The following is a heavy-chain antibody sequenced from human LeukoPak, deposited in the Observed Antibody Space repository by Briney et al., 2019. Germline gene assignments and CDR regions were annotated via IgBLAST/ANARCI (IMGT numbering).Heavy chain of an antibody. J-gene: IGHJ3*02. CDR2: IYRSGNT. CDR1: GYSISSGYY. Sequence: PSETLSLTCTVSGYSISSGYYWGWIRQPPGKGLEWIGSIYRSGNTDYNPSLKSRVTISRDTSKNQFSLNLSSVTAADTAVYYCARGFRGSFYVWDAFHIWGQGTMVTVSS. V-gene: IGHV4-38-2*02. D-gene: IGHD1-26*01. CDR3: ARGFRGSFYVWDAFHI.